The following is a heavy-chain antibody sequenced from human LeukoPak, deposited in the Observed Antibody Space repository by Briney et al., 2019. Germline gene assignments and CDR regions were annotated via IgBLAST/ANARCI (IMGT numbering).Heavy chain of an antibody. CDR3: ARDLMGYYFDY. V-gene: IGHV3-7*01. D-gene: IGHD2-8*01. Sequence: GGSLRLSCAASGFTFSSYWMSWVRQAPGKGLEWVANIKQDGSEKYYVDSVKGRFTISRDNAENSLYLQMNSLRAEDTAVYYCARDLMGYYFDYWGQGTLVTVSS. J-gene: IGHJ4*02. CDR2: IKQDGSEK. CDR1: GFTFSSYW.